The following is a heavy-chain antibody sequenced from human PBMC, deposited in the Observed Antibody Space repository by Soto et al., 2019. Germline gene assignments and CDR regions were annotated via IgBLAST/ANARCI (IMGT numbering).Heavy chain of an antibody. Sequence: GGSLRLSCAASGFTFSDYYMSWIRQAPGKGLEWVSYISSSGSTIYYADSVKGRFTISRDNAKNSLYLQMNSLRAEDTAVYYCASLAAAGTFFDYWGQGTLVTVSS. CDR3: ASLAAAGTFFDY. CDR1: GFTFSDYY. J-gene: IGHJ4*02. D-gene: IGHD6-13*01. CDR2: ISSSGSTI. V-gene: IGHV3-11*01.